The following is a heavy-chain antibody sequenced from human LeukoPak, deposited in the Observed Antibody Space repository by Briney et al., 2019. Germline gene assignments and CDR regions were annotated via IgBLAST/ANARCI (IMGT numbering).Heavy chain of an antibody. CDR1: GGSISSSSYY. D-gene: IGHD6-6*01. CDR3: ARSIAARPFDY. V-gene: IGHV4-39*01. Sequence: SEALSLTCTVSGGSISSSSYYWGWIRQPPGKGLEWIGSIYYSGSTYYNPSLKSRVTISVDTSKNQFSLKLSSVTAADTAVYYCARSIAARPFDYWGQGTLVTVSS. J-gene: IGHJ4*02. CDR2: IYYSGST.